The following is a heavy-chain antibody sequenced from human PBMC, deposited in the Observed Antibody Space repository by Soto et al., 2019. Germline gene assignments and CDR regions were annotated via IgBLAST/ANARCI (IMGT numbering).Heavy chain of an antibody. V-gene: IGHV1-2*06. D-gene: IGHD2-15*01. CDR3: ANLTPTPDCFDP. Sequence: AASVKVSCKASGYTFTGYFIHWLRQAPGQGLEWMGRMNPNSGATNYAPKFQGRVSMTRDTSIRTAYMELASLRSDDAAVYYCANLTPTPDCFDPWGQGTLVTVSS. CDR1: GYTFTGYF. CDR2: MNPNSGAT. J-gene: IGHJ5*02.